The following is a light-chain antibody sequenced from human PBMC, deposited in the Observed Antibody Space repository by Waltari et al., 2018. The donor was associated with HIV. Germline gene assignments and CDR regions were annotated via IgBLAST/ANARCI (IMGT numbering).Light chain of an antibody. J-gene: IGLJ2*01. CDR3: QSYDSSNHVV. Sequence: NFMLTQPHSVSESPGKTVTISCTRYSGSIASNYVQWYQLRPGSSPTTLIYEDNQRPSGVPDRFSGSMDSSSNSASLTISGLKTEDEADYYCQSYDSSNHVVFGGGTKLTVL. CDR1: SGSIASNY. V-gene: IGLV6-57*01. CDR2: EDN.